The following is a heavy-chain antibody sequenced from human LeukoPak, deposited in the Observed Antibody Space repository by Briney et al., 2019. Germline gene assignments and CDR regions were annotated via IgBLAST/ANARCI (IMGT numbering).Heavy chain of an antibody. CDR3: ARASLAVADFGYYYYYMDV. J-gene: IGHJ6*03. CDR1: GYTFTSYY. V-gene: IGHV1-46*01. CDR2: INPSGGST. Sequence: AASVKVSCKASGYTFTSYYMHWVRQAPGQGLEWMGIINPSGGSTSYAQKFQGRVTMTRDMSTSTVYMELSSLRSEDTAVYYCARASLAVADFGYYYYYMDVWGKGTTVTVSS. D-gene: IGHD6-19*01.